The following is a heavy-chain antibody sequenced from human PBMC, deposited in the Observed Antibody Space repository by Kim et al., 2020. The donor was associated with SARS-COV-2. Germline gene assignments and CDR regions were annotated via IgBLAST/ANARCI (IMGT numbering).Heavy chain of an antibody. D-gene: IGHD3-9*01. CDR1: GYSFTSYW. Sequence: GESLKISCKGSGYSFTSYWISWVRRMPGKGLEWMGRIDPSDSYTNYSPSFQGHVTISADKSISTAYLQWSSLKASDTAMYYCASSSYYDILTGYPRGLDVWGQGTTVTVSS. CDR2: IDPSDSYT. V-gene: IGHV5-10-1*01. CDR3: ASSSYYDILTGYPRGLDV. J-gene: IGHJ6*02.